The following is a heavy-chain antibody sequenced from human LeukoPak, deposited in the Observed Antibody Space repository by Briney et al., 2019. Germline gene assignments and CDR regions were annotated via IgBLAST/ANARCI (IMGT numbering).Heavy chain of an antibody. CDR1: GFTFSSYA. CDR3: ASGRHDYVWGSSDY. CDR2: ISGSGGST. J-gene: IGHJ4*02. V-gene: IGHV3-23*01. Sequence: PGRSLRLSCAASGFTFSSYAMSWVRQAPGKGLEWVSAISGSGGSTYYADSVKGRFTISRDNSKNTLYLQMNSLRAEDTAVYYCASGRHDYVWGSSDYWGQGTLVTVSS. D-gene: IGHD3-16*01.